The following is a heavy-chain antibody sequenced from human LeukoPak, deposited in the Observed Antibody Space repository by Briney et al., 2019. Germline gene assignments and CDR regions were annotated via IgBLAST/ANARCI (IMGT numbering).Heavy chain of an antibody. CDR1: GFTFSSYS. Sequence: PGGSLRLSCAASGFTFSSYSMNWVRQAPGKGLEWVSYIGSSSSTIYYADSVKGRFTISRDNAKNSLYLQMNSLRAEDTAVYYCARAVNYYYYYMDVWGKGTTVTVSS. CDR3: ARAVNYYYYYMDV. J-gene: IGHJ6*03. V-gene: IGHV3-48*04. CDR2: IGSSSSTI.